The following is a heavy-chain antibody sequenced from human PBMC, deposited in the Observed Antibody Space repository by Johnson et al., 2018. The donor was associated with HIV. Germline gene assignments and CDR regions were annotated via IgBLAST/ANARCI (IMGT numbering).Heavy chain of an antibody. D-gene: IGHD4-17*01. J-gene: IGHJ3*02. CDR1: GFTFDDYG. CDR2: INWNGGST. CDR3: AREATVTLLHQWAFDI. V-gene: IGHV3-20*04. Sequence: EVQLVESGGGVVRPGGSLRLSCVASGFTFDDYGMTWVRQAPGKGLEWVSGINWNGGSTAYADSVKGRFTISRDNAKNSLYLQMNSLGVEDTALYYCAREATVTLLHQWAFDIWGQGTMVTVSS.